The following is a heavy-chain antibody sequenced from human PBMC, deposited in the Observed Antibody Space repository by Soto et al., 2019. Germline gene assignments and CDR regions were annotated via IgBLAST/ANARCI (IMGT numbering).Heavy chain of an antibody. CDR2: VNPNSGNT. V-gene: IGHV1-8*01. D-gene: IGHD2-2*03. Sequence: QVQLVQSGAEVKRPGASVKVSCKASGYTFTSYDFNWVRQAPGQGLEWMGWVNPNSGNTDYEQKFQGRVTMTRNTSIRTAYMELSSLRSEDTAVYYCARASYLDPAFDIWCQGTMVTVSS. J-gene: IGHJ3*02. CDR1: GYTFTSYD. CDR3: ARASYLDPAFDI.